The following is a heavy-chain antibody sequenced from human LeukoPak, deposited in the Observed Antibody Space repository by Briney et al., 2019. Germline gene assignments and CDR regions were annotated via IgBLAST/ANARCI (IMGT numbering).Heavy chain of an antibody. D-gene: IGHD6-13*01. J-gene: IGHJ4*02. CDR1: GFTFSSYG. CDR2: IRYDGSNK. Sequence: GGSLRLSCAASGFTFSSYGMHWVRQAPGKGLEWVAFIRYDGSNKYYADSVKGRFTISRDNSKNTLYLQMNSLRAEATAVYYCARGLAAATSILGYWGQGTLVTVSS. CDR3: ARGLAAATSILGY. V-gene: IGHV3-30*02.